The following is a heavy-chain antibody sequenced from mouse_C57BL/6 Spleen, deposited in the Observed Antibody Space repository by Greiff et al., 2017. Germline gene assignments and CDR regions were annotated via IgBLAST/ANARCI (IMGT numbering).Heavy chain of an antibody. V-gene: IGHV5-17*01. CDR3: ARPSPYYYGSSYYFDY. D-gene: IGHD1-1*01. CDR2: ISSGSSTI. CDR1: GFTFSDYG. J-gene: IGHJ2*01. Sequence: EVQRVESGGGLVKPGGSLKLSCAASGFTFSDYGMHWVRQAPEKGLEWVAYISSGSSTIYYAATVKGRFTIYRDNAKNTLFLQMTSLRSEDTAMYYCARPSPYYYGSSYYFDYWGQGTTLTVSS.